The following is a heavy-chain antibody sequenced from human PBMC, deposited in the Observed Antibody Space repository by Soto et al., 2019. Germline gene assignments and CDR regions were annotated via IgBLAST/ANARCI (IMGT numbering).Heavy chain of an antibody. CDR1: GCTFTTYG. V-gene: IGHV1-18*01. J-gene: IGHJ6*02. Sequence: ASVKVSFSASGCTFTTYGICWVREAPGQGLEWMGWINTSNGNTNYEQKPQGRATMSTDTSTSTAYTDLTSLRSDDTAVYSCARSSAGGLYSFYYDGMDVWGQGTTVTVSS. CDR2: INTSNGNT. D-gene: IGHD3-16*01. CDR3: ARSSAGGLYSFYYDGMDV.